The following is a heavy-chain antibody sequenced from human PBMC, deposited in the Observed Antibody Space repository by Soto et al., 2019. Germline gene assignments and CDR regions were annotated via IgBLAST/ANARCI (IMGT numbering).Heavy chain of an antibody. CDR1: GFTFSSYG. Sequence: QVQLVESGGGVVQPGRSLRLSCAASGFTFSSYGMHWVRQAPGKGLEWVAVISYDGSNKYYADSVKGRFTISRDNSKNPLYLQMNSLRAEDTAVYYCAKELLNGPGMDVWGQGTTVTVSS. V-gene: IGHV3-30*18. CDR3: AKELLNGPGMDV. CDR2: ISYDGSNK. D-gene: IGHD3-10*01. J-gene: IGHJ6*02.